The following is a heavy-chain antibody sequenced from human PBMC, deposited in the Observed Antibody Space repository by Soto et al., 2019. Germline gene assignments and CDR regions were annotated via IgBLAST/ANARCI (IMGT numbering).Heavy chain of an antibody. Sequence: QLVESGGGLVQPGGSLRLSCAASGFTFTTYWMSWVRQAPGKGLERVAKINQDGSEKDYLDSVKGRFTISRDNAKNSVYLQMDSLRAEDTAVYHCVRGRGWFDPWGQGTLVTVSS. CDR3: VRGRGWFDP. CDR2: INQDGSEK. J-gene: IGHJ5*02. V-gene: IGHV3-7*01. D-gene: IGHD3-10*01. CDR1: GFTFTTYW.